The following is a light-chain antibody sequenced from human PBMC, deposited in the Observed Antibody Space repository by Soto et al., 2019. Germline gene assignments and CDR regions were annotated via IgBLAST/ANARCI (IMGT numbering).Light chain of an antibody. J-gene: IGKJ1*01. CDR2: AAS. V-gene: IGKV1-39*01. CDR1: QSISDF. Sequence: DIQMTQSPYSLSASVGDRVTITCRASQSISDFLNWYQQKPGKAPKLLIYAASTLQSGVPSRFSGSGSGTDFTLTISSLQPEDFATYYCQQTYSTPSTFGQGTKVDI. CDR3: QQTYSTPST.